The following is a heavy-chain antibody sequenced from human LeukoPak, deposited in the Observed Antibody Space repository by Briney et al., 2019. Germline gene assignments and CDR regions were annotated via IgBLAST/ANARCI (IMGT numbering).Heavy chain of an antibody. D-gene: IGHD4/OR15-4a*01. CDR3: ASGLYGGVFDN. J-gene: IGHJ4*02. Sequence: GGSLRLSCVMSGFTFRNYAMNWVRQAPGKGLEWILDISTHSDSTYHIEYVRGRFTISRDNSKNTLYLQMNSLRLDATAVYYCASGLYGGVFDNWGQGTLVTVSS. CDR1: GFTFRNYA. CDR2: ISTHSDST. V-gene: IGHV3-23*01.